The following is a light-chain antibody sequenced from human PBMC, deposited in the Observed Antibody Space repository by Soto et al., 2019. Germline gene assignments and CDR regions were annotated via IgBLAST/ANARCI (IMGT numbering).Light chain of an antibody. V-gene: IGLV2-11*01. CDR3: CSNAGSYSWV. CDR1: SSDVGAYNY. Sequence: QSALTQPRSVSGSPGQSVTISCTGTSSDVGAYNYVSWYQQHPGKVPKLLIFDVSSRPSGVPDRFSGSKSGNTASLTISGLQAEDEADYYCCSNAGSYSWVFGGGTKLTVL. J-gene: IGLJ2*01. CDR2: DVS.